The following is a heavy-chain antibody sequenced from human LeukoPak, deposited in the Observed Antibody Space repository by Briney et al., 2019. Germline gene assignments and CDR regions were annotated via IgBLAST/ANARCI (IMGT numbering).Heavy chain of an antibody. CDR2: IYYSGST. V-gene: IGHV4-59*08. CDR1: GGSISSNY. Sequence: SETLSLTFSVSGGSISSNYWSWIRQPPGKGLEWIGHIYYSGSTNYNPSLKSRVTISVDTSKKQFSLKLSSVTAADTAVYYCAKSDYYASGLDYWGQGTLVTVSS. J-gene: IGHJ4*02. CDR3: AKSDYYASGLDY. D-gene: IGHD3-10*01.